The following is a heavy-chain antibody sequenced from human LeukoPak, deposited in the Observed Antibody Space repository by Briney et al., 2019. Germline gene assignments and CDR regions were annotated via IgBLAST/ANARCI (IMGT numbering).Heavy chain of an antibody. J-gene: IGHJ5*02. V-gene: IGHV3-23*01. CDR1: GFTFSTNA. D-gene: IGHD4/OR15-4a*01. Sequence: PGGSLRLFCAASGFTFSTNAMSWVRQAPGKGLEWVPGILGSGVATFYADSVKGRFTISRDNSKNTLYLQMDSLRAEDTAVYYCAKAKYDYGDPVGWFDPWGQGTLVTVSS. CDR2: ILGSGVAT. CDR3: AKAKYDYGDPVGWFDP.